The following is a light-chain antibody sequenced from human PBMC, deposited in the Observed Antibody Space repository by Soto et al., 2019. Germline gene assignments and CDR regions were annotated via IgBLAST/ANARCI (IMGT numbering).Light chain of an antibody. Sequence: QSALTQPPSVSGSPGQSVTISCTGTSSDVGSYNRVSWYQQPPGTAPKLMIYEVSNRPSGVPDRFSGSKSGNTASLTISGLQAEDEADYYCSSYTSSSPVVFGGGTKQTVL. CDR2: EVS. V-gene: IGLV2-18*02. J-gene: IGLJ2*01. CDR1: SSDVGSYNR. CDR3: SSYTSSSPVV.